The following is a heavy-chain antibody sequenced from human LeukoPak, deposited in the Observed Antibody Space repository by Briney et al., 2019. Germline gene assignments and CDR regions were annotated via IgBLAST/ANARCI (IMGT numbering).Heavy chain of an antibody. CDR3: ARTSGSYSTGAFDI. Sequence: PGGSLRLSCAASGFTFDDYGMSWVRQAPGKGLEWVSGINWNGGSTGYADSVKGRFTISRDNAKNSLYLQMNSLRAEDTALYYCARTSGSYSTGAFDIWGQGTMVTVSS. CDR1: GFTFDDYG. V-gene: IGHV3-20*04. J-gene: IGHJ3*02. CDR2: INWNGGST. D-gene: IGHD1-26*01.